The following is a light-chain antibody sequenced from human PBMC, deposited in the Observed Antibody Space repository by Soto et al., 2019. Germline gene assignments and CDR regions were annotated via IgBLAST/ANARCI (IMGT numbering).Light chain of an antibody. CDR3: QTWGTGFQV. CDR2: LNNDGSH. V-gene: IGLV4-69*01. Sequence: QSVLTQSPSASASLGASVKLTCTLSSGHSSYAIAWYQKQPGKGPRYLMDLNNDGSHSKGDGIPDRFSGSSSGAERYLIISSLQAEDEADYYCQTWGTGFQVFGGGTKLTVL. CDR1: SGHSSYA. J-gene: IGLJ2*01.